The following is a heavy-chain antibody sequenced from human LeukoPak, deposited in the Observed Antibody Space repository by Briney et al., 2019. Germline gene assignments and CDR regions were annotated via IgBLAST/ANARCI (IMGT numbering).Heavy chain of an antibody. Sequence: PSETQSLTCTVSGGSISGYYWNWVRQPADRGLEWIGRLYSSGDTYYNPSLKSRLTMSVDTSKNQFSLKLRSVTAADTAVYYCARGSSGSTKRYYFDSWGQGALVTVPS. CDR2: LYSSGDT. CDR3: ARGSSGSTKRYYFDS. V-gene: IGHV4-4*07. J-gene: IGHJ4*02. D-gene: IGHD6-19*01. CDR1: GGSISGYY.